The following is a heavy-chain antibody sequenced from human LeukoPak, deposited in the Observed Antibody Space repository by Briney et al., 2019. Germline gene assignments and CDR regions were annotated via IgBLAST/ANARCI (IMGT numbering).Heavy chain of an antibody. CDR2: IDSDGSRT. Sequence: GGSLRLSCAASGFSFSSYWMHWVRQAPGKGLVWVSHIDSDGSRTSYGDSVRGRFTISRDNAKNTLYLQMNSLRAEDTAVYYCARRGYNWKFDYWGQGTLVTVSS. D-gene: IGHD1-20*01. V-gene: IGHV3-74*01. CDR1: GFSFSSYW. J-gene: IGHJ4*02. CDR3: ARRGYNWKFDY.